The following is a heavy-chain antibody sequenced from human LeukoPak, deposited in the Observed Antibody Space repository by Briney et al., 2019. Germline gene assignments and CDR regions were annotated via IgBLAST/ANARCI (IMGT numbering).Heavy chain of an antibody. CDR2: IYYSGST. CDR1: GGSISSSSYY. J-gene: IGHJ4*02. V-gene: IGHV4-39*07. Sequence: SETLSLTCTVSGGSISSSSYYWGWIRQPPGKGLEWIGSIYYSGSTYYNPSLKSRVTISVDTSKNQFSLKLSSVTAADTAVYYCARESDGVVTQNFDYWGQGTLVTVSS. D-gene: IGHD3-3*01. CDR3: ARESDGVVTQNFDY.